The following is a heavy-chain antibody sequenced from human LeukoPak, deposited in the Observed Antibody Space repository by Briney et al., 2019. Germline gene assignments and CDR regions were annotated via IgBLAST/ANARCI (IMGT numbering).Heavy chain of an antibody. D-gene: IGHD3-10*01. CDR3: ARVHYGMDV. CDR2: TRNKANSYTT. V-gene: IGHV3-72*01. CDR1: GFTFSDHY. J-gene: IGHJ6*02. Sequence: GGSLRLSCAASGFTFSDHYMDWVRQAPGKGLEWVGRTRNKANSYTTEYAASGKGRFTISRDDSKNSLYLQMNSLKTEDTAVYYCARVHYGMDVWGQGPTVTVSS.